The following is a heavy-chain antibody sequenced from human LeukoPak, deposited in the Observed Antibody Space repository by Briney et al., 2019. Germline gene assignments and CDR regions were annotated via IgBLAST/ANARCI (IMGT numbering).Heavy chain of an antibody. D-gene: IGHD3-10*02. CDR2: ISSSGSTI. J-gene: IGHJ6*04. Sequence: GGSLRLSCAASRFTFSNYIMNWVRQAPGKGLEWVSYISSSGSTIYYADSVKGRFTISRDNAKNSLYLQMNSLRAEDTAVYYCAELGITMIGGVWGKGTTVTISS. CDR1: RFTFSNYI. V-gene: IGHV3-48*04. CDR3: AELGITMIGGV.